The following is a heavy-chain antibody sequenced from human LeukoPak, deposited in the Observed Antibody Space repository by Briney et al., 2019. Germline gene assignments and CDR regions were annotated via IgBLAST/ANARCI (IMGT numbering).Heavy chain of an antibody. V-gene: IGHV3-74*01. CDR1: GFIFTKYW. J-gene: IGHJ4*02. CDR3: TSFYETN. D-gene: IGHD2/OR15-2a*01. Sequence: PVGSLRLSCAASGFIFTKYWMHWVRQAPGKGLVWVSHVNSDGSATSYADSVKGRFTISRDNAKNTVYLHMNSLRVEDTAVYYCTSFYETNWGQGTLVTVSS. CDR2: VNSDGSAT.